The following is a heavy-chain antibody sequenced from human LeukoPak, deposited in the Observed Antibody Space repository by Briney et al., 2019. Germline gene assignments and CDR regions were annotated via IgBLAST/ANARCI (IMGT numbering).Heavy chain of an antibody. CDR3: ASSENYRFDY. D-gene: IGHD1-26*01. V-gene: IGHV3-48*02. CDR2: INTNIRIT. CDR1: GFTFTSYA. Sequence: GGSLRLSCAASGFTFTSYAMNWVRQAPGKGLEWVSHINTNIRITAYADSVKGRFTISRDNAKNSLYLQMNSLRDEDTAVYYCASSENYRFDYWGQGTLVTVSS. J-gene: IGHJ4*02.